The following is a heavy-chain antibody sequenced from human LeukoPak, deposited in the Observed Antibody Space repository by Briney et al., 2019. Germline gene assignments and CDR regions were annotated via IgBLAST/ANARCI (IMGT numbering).Heavy chain of an antibody. CDR2: ISGSGGST. J-gene: IGHJ4*02. CDR1: GFTFSSYA. CDR3: AKDPGPTYYDFWSGYIDY. V-gene: IGHV3-23*01. D-gene: IGHD3-3*01. Sequence: GGSLRLSCAASGFTFSSYAMSWVRQAPGKGLEWVSAISGSGGSTYYADSVKGRFTISRDNSKNTLYLQMNSLRAEDTAVYYRAKDPGPTYYDFWSGYIDYWGQGTLVTVSS.